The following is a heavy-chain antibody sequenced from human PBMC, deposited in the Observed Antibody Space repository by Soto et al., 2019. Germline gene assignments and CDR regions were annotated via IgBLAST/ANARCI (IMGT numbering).Heavy chain of an antibody. J-gene: IGHJ4*02. CDR1: GGSFSGYY. CDR2: INHSGST. D-gene: IGHD2-2*01. Sequence: QVQLQQWGAGLLKPSETLSLTCAVYGGSFSGYYWSWIRQPPGKGLEWIGEINHSGSTNYNPSLKSRVTISVATSKNQFPLKLSSVTAADTAVYYCARTRLGIVVVPAAPYFDYWGQGTLVTVSS. V-gene: IGHV4-34*01. CDR3: ARTRLGIVVVPAAPYFDY.